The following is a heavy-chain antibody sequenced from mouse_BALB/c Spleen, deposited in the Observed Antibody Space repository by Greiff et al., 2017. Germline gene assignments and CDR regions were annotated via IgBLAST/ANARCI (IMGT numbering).Heavy chain of an antibody. CDR2: ISSGGSYT. V-gene: IGHV5-9-4*01. Sequence: EVNVVESGGGLVKPGGSLKLSCAASGFTFSSYAMSWVRQSPEKRLEWVAEISSGGSYTYYPDTVTGRFTISRDNAKNTLYLEMSSLRSEDTAMYYCARVDYDAMDYWGQGTSVTVSS. J-gene: IGHJ4*01. CDR1: GFTFSSYA. CDR3: ARVDYDAMDY.